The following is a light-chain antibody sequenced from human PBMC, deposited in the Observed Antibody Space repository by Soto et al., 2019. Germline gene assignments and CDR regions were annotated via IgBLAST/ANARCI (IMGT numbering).Light chain of an antibody. CDR1: QTVTNDY. V-gene: IGKV3-20*01. CDR3: RQYGASPPFT. J-gene: IGKJ3*01. Sequence: EIVLTQSPGTLSLSPGERATLSCRASQTVTNDYLAWYQQKPGQAPRLLLFGASSRATGIPDRFGGSGSGTNFTLTISSLVPDDFAVYYCRQYGASPPFTFGPGTKVDFK. CDR2: GAS.